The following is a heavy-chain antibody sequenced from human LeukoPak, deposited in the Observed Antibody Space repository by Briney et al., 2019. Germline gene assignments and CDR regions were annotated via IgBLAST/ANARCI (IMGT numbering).Heavy chain of an antibody. D-gene: IGHD3-3*01. V-gene: IGHV3-30*02. J-gene: IGHJ3*02. CDR2: IRYDGSNK. CDR1: GFTFSSYG. CDR3: ANGGPYYDFWSGYYTKNAFDI. Sequence: GGSLRLSCAASGFTFSSYGMHWVRQAPGKGLEWVAFIRYDGSNKYYADSVKGRFTISRDNSKNTLYLQMNSLRAEDTAVYYCANGGPYYDFWSGYYTKNAFDIWDQGTMVTVSS.